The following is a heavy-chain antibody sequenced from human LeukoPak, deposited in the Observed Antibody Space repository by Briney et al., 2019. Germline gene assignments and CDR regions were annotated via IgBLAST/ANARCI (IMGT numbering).Heavy chain of an antibody. D-gene: IGHD6-13*01. Sequence: SETLSLTCTVSGGSISGYYWNWIRQPAGKGLEWIGRIFHSGSTNYNPSLKSRVTMSVDTSKNQFSLKLSSVTAADTAVCYCARDGGSSWYVFDYWGQGTLVTVSS. CDR2: IFHSGST. CDR1: GGSISGYY. CDR3: ARDGGSSWYVFDY. V-gene: IGHV4-4*07. J-gene: IGHJ4*02.